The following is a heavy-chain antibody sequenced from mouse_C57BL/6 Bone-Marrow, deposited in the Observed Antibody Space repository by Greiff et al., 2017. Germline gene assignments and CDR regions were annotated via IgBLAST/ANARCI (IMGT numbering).Heavy chain of an antibody. CDR1: GYTFTSYW. CDR3: ARDDWDWYFDV. Sequence: QVQLQQPGAELVKPGASVKLSCKASGYTFTSYWMQWVKQRPGQGLEWIGEIDPSDSYTNYNQKFKGKATLTVATSSSTAYMQLSILTSEDSAVYSCARDDWDWYFDVWGTGTTVTVSS. V-gene: IGHV1-50*01. J-gene: IGHJ1*03. D-gene: IGHD4-1*01. CDR2: IDPSDSYT.